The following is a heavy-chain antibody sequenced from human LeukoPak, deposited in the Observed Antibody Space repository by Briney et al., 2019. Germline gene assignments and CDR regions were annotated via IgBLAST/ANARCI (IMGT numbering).Heavy chain of an antibody. D-gene: IGHD3-22*01. CDR3: ARGKDYYDSSGYTTD. V-gene: IGHV4-61*01. Sequence: PSETLSLTCTVSGGSVSSGSYSWSWIRQPPGKGLEWIGYIYYSGSTSYNPSLRSRVTISVDTSKNQSSLNLTSVTAADTAVYYCARGKDYYDSSGYTTDWGQGTLVTVSS. CDR2: IYYSGST. CDR1: GGSVSSGSYS. J-gene: IGHJ4*02.